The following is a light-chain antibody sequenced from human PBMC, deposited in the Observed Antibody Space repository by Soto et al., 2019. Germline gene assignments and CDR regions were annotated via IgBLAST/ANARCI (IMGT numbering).Light chain of an antibody. Sequence: DIVMTQSPASLAVSLGERATIQCKSSQEVLYRFNHKDYLAWYQQKTGQPPKLLIYWASTRESGVPDRFSGSGSGTDFTLTISSLQAEDVAVYYCQQYYRTPWSFGQGTKVEIK. CDR2: WAS. CDR1: QEVLYRFNHKDY. CDR3: QQYYRTPWS. V-gene: IGKV4-1*01. J-gene: IGKJ1*01.